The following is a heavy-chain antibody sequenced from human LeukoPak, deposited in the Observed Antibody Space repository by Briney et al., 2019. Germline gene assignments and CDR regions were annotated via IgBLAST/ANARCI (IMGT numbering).Heavy chain of an antibody. V-gene: IGHV3-48*03. Sequence: PGRSLRLSCAASGFDFGAYEMNWVRQAPGKGLEWVAYFAGSDTTKYYADSVRGRFTISRDNAKKSLYLQMNSLRAEDTALYYCTTLGYHLDSWGQGTLVTVSS. J-gene: IGHJ4*02. CDR3: TTLGYHLDS. CDR1: GFDFGAYE. CDR2: FAGSDTTK. D-gene: IGHD3-22*01.